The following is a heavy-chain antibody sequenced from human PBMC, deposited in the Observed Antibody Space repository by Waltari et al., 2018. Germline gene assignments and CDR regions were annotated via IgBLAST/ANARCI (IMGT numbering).Heavy chain of an antibody. V-gene: IGHV1-2*02. CDR2: INPNGGGT. CDR1: GYSFTNY. Sequence: QVQLVQSGAEVKKPGASVKVSCKASGYSFTNYMHWVRQAPGQGLEWMGWINPNGGGTQYAQRFQGRVTMTRDTAITTVFMEWSGLRDDDTAVYYCARVWFHSGLDYWGQGTLVTVSS. J-gene: IGHJ4*02. D-gene: IGHD6-19*01. CDR3: ARVWFHSGLDY.